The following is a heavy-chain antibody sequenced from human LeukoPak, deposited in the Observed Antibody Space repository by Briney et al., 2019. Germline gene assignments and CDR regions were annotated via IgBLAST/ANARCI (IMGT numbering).Heavy chain of an antibody. J-gene: IGHJ4*02. CDR3: ARLGYSGYEYYFDY. CDR2: INPNSGGT. V-gene: IGHV1-2*02. CDR1: GYTFTGYY. D-gene: IGHD5-12*01. Sequence: ASVKVSCKASGYTFTGYYMHWVRQAPGQGLEWMGWINPNSGGTNYAQKFQGRVTMTRDTSISTAYMELSRLRSEDTAVYYCARLGYSGYEYYFDYWGQGTLVTVSS.